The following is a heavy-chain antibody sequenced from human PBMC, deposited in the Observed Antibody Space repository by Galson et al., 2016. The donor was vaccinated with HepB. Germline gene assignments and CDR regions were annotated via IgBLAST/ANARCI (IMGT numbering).Heavy chain of an antibody. D-gene: IGHD3-16*02. V-gene: IGHV3-30-3*01. CDR3: ASFGGVIAYDAFDI. CDR2: TSHDGNSN. J-gene: IGHJ3*02. CDR1: GFTFESYA. Sequence: SLRLSCAASGFTFESYAMYWVRQAPGKGLEWVAVTSHDGNSNSYADSVKGRFTISRDNSKNTLYLQMNSLRVEDTAVYYCASFGGVIAYDAFDIWGQGTVVTVSS.